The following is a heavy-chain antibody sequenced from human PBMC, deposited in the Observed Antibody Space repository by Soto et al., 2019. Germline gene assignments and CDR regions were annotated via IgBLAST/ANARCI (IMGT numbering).Heavy chain of an antibody. CDR3: GGCSSTSCYYYYYMDV. J-gene: IGHJ6*03. D-gene: IGHD2-2*01. V-gene: IGHV4-34*01. CDR2: INHSGST. Sequence: QVQLQQWGAGLWKPSETLSLTCAVYGGSCSGYYWSWIRQPPGKGLEWIGEINHSGSTNYNPSLKSRVTISVDTSKNQFSLKLSSVTAADTAVYYCGGCSSTSCYYYYYMDVWGKGTTVTVSS. CDR1: GGSCSGYY.